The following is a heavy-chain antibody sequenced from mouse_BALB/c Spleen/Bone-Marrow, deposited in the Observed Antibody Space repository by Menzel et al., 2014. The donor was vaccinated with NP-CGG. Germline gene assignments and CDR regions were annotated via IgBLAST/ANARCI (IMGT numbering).Heavy chain of an antibody. J-gene: IGHJ1*01. CDR1: GYSFTAYN. D-gene: IGHD2-4*01. V-gene: IGHV1-39*01. Sequence: EGQLQQSGPELEKPGASVKISCKASGYSFTAYNMNWVKQSNGKSLERIGRIDPYYGGTSYNQKFKGKATLTVDKSSSTAYMQLKNLTSEDSAVYYCTRDDSPYWYFDVWGAGTTVTVSS. CDR2: IDPYYGGT. CDR3: TRDDSPYWYFDV.